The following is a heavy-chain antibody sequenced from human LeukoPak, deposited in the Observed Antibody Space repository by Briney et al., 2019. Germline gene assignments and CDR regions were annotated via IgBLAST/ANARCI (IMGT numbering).Heavy chain of an antibody. CDR1: GGSISSSSYY. CDR3: ARDVTVRATRDGMDV. D-gene: IGHD1-26*01. V-gene: IGHV4-39*07. CDR2: IYYSGST. J-gene: IGHJ6*02. Sequence: SETLSLTCTVSGGSISSSSYYWGWIRQPPGKGLEWIGSIYYSGSTSYDPSLKSRVTISIDKSNNQFSLKLSSVTAADTAVYYCARDVTVRATRDGMDVWGQGTTVTVSS.